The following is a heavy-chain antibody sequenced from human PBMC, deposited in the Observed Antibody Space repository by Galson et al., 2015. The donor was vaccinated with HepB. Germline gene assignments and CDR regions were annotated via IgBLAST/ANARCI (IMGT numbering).Heavy chain of an antibody. CDR3: ARGRWDYYDSSGYYSGGFDY. Sequence: SLRLSCAASGFTFSSYAMHWVRQAPGKGLEWVAVISYDGSNKYYADSVKGRFTISRDNSKNTLYLQMNSLRAEDTAVYYCARGRWDYYDSSGYYSGGFDYWGQGTLVTVSS. CDR2: ISYDGSNK. CDR1: GFTFSSYA. J-gene: IGHJ4*02. D-gene: IGHD3-22*01. V-gene: IGHV3-30-3*01.